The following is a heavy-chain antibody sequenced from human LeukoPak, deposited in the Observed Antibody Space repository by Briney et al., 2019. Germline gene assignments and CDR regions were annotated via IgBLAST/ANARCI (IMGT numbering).Heavy chain of an antibody. Sequence: GGSLRLSCAASRFTFSSYGMHWVRQAPGKGLEWVAVISYDGSNKYYADSVKGRFTISRDNSKNTLYLQMNSLRAEDTAVYYCAKEAMIVVVSWFDPWGQGTLVTVSS. CDR1: RFTFSSYG. V-gene: IGHV3-30*18. D-gene: IGHD3-22*01. J-gene: IGHJ5*02. CDR3: AKEAMIVVVSWFDP. CDR2: ISYDGSNK.